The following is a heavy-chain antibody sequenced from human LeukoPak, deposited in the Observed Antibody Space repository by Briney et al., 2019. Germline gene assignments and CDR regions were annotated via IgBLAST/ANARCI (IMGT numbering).Heavy chain of an antibody. CDR2: IYSGGST. CDR3: ARRAYGMDV. CDR1: GFIVSSNY. J-gene: IGHJ6*02. V-gene: IGHV3-53*01. Sequence: GGSLRLSCAASGFIVSSNYMSCVRQAPGKGLEWVSVIYSGGSTYYADSVKGRFTISRDNSKNTVYLQMTSLRAEDTAVYYCARRAYGMDVWGQGTTVTVSS.